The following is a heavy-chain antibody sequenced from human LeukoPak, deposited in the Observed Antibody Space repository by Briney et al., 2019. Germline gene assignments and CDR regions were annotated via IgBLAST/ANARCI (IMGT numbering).Heavy chain of an antibody. CDR2: ISYDGSNK. CDR3: ARLREVTPVDYYYYGMDV. J-gene: IGHJ6*02. Sequence: PGGSLILSCAASGFTFSSYAMHWVRQAPGKGLEWVAVISYDGSNKYYADSVKGRFTISRDNSKNTLYLQMNSLRAEDTAVYYCARLREVTPVDYYYYGMDVWGQGTTVTVSS. V-gene: IGHV3-30-3*02. D-gene: IGHD4-23*01. CDR1: GFTFSSYA.